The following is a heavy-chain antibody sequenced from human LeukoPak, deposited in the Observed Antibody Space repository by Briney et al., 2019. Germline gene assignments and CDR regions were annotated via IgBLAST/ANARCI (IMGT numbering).Heavy chain of an antibody. CDR2: FSSSSSYT. Sequence: GGTMRVSCAASGFPHSDYYTSWNRQAPGQGLEWVSYFSSSSSYTAYADSVKGRFTISRDNAKYSLYLQMNSLRAEDTAVFFFTQKPAYEILTGYYLWGQGTLVTVSS. V-gene: IGHV3-11*06. J-gene: IGHJ4*02. D-gene: IGHD3-9*01. CDR3: TQKPAYEILTGYYL. CDR1: GFPHSDYY.